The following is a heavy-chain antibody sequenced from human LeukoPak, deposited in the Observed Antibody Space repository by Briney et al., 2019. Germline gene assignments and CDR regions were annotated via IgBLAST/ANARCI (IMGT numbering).Heavy chain of an antibody. V-gene: IGHV1-24*01. CDR1: GYTLTELS. CDR3: ATAAAFSWGASAFDI. CDR2: FDPEDGET. J-gene: IGHJ3*02. D-gene: IGHD3-16*01. Sequence: ASVKVSCKVSGYTLTELSMHWVRQAPGKGLEWMGGFDPEDGETIYAQKFQGRVTMTEDTSTDTAYMELCSLRSEDTAVYYCATAAAFSWGASAFDIWGQGTMVTVSS.